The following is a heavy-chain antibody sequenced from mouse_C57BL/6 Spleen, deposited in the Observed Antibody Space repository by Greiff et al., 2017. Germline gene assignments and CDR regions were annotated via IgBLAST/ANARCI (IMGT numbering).Heavy chain of an antibody. V-gene: IGHV2-2*01. J-gene: IGHJ4*01. CDR3: ARTGYGSSYGDYYAMDY. Sequence: QVQLKQSGPGLVQPSQSLSITCTVSGFSLTSYGVHWVRQSPGKGLEWLGVIWSGGSTDYNAAFISRLSISKDNSKSQVFFKMNSLQADDTAIYYCARTGYGSSYGDYYAMDYWGQGTSVTVSS. CDR1: GFSLTSYG. CDR2: IWSGGST. D-gene: IGHD1-1*01.